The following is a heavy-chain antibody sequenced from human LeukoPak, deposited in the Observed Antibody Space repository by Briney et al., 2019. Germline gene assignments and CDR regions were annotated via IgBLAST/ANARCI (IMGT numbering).Heavy chain of an antibody. CDR1: GFTFSSYA. D-gene: IGHD2-15*01. J-gene: IGHJ4*02. V-gene: IGHV3-23*01. CDR3: AKDSGYCSGGSCYELPEDY. CDR2: ISGSGGSA. Sequence: GGSLRLSCAASGFTFSSYAMSWVRQAPGKGLEWVSAISGSGGSAYYADSVKGRFTISRDNSKNTLYLQMNSLRAEDTAVYYCAKDSGYCSGGSCYELPEDYWGQGTLVTVSS.